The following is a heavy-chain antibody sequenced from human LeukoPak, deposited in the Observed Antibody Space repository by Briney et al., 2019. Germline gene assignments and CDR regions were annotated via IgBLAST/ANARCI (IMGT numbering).Heavy chain of an antibody. CDR3: AKGSLVRFTDY. CDR1: GFTFSSYG. D-gene: IGHD3-3*01. CDR2: ISYDGSNK. V-gene: IGHV3-30*18. J-gene: IGHJ4*02. Sequence: GGSLRLSCAASGFTFSSYGMHWVRQAPGKGLEWVAVISYDGSNKYYADSVKGRFTISRDNSKNTLYLQMNSLRAEDTAVYYCAKGSLVRFTDYWGQGTLVTVSS.